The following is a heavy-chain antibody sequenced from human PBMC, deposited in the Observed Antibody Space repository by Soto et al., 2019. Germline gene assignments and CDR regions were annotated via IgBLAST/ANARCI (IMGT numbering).Heavy chain of an antibody. Sequence: EVQLVETGGGLIQPGGSLRLSCAASGFTVSSNYMSWVRQAPGKGLEWVSVIYSGGSTYYADSVKGRFTISRDNSKNTLYLQMNSLRAEDTAVYYCATEGYDSVWGSYRIGAFDYWGQGTLVTVSS. CDR3: ATEGYDSVWGSYRIGAFDY. CDR1: GFTVSSNY. J-gene: IGHJ4*02. V-gene: IGHV3-53*02. D-gene: IGHD3-16*02. CDR2: IYSGGST.